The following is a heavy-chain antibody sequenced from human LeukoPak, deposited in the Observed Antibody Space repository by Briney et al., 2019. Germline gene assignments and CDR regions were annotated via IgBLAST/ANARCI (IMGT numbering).Heavy chain of an antibody. D-gene: IGHD5-18*01. CDR3: ARDPNVDTAMVKEDY. V-gene: IGHV1-69*13. J-gene: IGHJ4*02. Sequence: SVKVSCKASGGTFSSYAISWVRQAPGQGLEWMGGIIPIFGTANYAQKFQGRVTITADESTSTAYMELSSLRSEDTAVYYCARDPNVDTAMVKEDYWGQGTLVTVSS. CDR2: IIPIFGTA. CDR1: GGTFSSYA.